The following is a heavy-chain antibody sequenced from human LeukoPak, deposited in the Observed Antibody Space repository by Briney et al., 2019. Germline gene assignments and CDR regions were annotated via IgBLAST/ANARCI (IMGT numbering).Heavy chain of an antibody. D-gene: IGHD1-1*01. V-gene: IGHV4-39*01. CDR1: GGSISSSSHS. Sequence: SETLSLTSTVSGGSISSSSHSWGWIRHPPGKGLEWTGSIYYTGRTYYHPSLDGRLTISVDTSKNQLSLKLTSVTAADTAIYYCAQSLGSGNWIGNWFDPWGQGTLVTVSS. CDR3: AQSLGSGNWIGNWFDP. J-gene: IGHJ5*02. CDR2: IYYTGRT.